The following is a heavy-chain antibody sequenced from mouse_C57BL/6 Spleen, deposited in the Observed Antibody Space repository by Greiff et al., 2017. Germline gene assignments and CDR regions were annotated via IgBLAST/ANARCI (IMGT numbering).Heavy chain of an antibody. CDR3: ARWGTTVVATRGGYYAMDY. Sequence: VQLQQSGAELMKPGASVKLSCKATGYTFTGYWIEWVKQRPGHGLEWIGEILPGSGSTNYNEKFKGKATFTADTSSNTAYMQLSSLTTEDSAIYYCARWGTTVVATRGGYYAMDYWGQGTSVTVSS. CDR1: GYTFTGYW. J-gene: IGHJ4*01. CDR2: ILPGSGST. V-gene: IGHV1-9*01. D-gene: IGHD1-1*01.